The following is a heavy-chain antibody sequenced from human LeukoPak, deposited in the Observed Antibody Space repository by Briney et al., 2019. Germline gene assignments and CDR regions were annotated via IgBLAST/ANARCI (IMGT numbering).Heavy chain of an antibody. D-gene: IGHD3-10*01. CDR2: IRFDGSNH. Sequence: GGSLRLSCAASGFTFSTYGMHWVRQAPDKGLEWVAFIRFDGSNHYYADSVKGRFTISRDNSKNTLYLQMNSLRTEDTAVYYCAKGPRFGDLVVCYFDYWGQGTLVTVSS. V-gene: IGHV3-30*02. CDR1: GFTFSTYG. J-gene: IGHJ4*02. CDR3: AKGPRFGDLVVCYFDY.